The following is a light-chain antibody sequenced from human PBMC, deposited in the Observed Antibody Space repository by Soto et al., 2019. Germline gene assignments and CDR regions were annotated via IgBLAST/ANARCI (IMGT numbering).Light chain of an antibody. CDR2: GAS. CDR3: QQYGSSPVT. V-gene: IGKV3-20*01. Sequence: EIVLTQSPGTLSLSPGERTTLSCRASRTVSSNFLAWYQQRPGQAPRLLIYGASSRATGIPDRFSGSGSGTDFILTISSLEPEDFAVYYCQQYGSSPVTFGQGTKVEIK. J-gene: IGKJ1*01. CDR1: RTVSSNF.